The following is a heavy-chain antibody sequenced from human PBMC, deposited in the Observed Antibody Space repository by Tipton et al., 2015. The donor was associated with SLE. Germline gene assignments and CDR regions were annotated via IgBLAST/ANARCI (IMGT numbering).Heavy chain of an antibody. CDR1: GFTFSTYA. J-gene: IGHJ4*02. Sequence: SLRLSCAASGFTFSTYAMHWVRQAPGKGLEWVAVISYDGSIKYYADSVKGRFTISRDNSKNTLYLQMNSLRAEDTAVYFCASSLLTIFAGFDYWGQGTQVTVSS. D-gene: IGHD3-3*01. V-gene: IGHV3-30*04. CDR3: ASSLLTIFAGFDY. CDR2: ISYDGSIK.